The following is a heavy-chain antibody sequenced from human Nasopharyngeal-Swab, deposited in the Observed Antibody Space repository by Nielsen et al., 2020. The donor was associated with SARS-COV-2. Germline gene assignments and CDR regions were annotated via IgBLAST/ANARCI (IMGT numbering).Heavy chain of an antibody. Sequence: SVKVSCKASGGTFSSYAISWVRQAPGQGLEWMGRIIPILGIANYAQKFQGRVTITADKSTSTAYMELSSLRSEDTAVYYCARVKSPGYSSSWYRDYYGMDVWGQGTTVTVPS. D-gene: IGHD6-13*01. CDR2: IIPILGIA. J-gene: IGHJ6*02. CDR3: ARVKSPGYSSSWYRDYYGMDV. V-gene: IGHV1-69*04. CDR1: GGTFSSYA.